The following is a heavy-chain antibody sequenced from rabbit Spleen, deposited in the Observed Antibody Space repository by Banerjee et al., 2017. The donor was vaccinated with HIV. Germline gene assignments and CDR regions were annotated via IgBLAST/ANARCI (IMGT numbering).Heavy chain of an antibody. J-gene: IGHJ4*01. Sequence: QEQLEESGGDLVKPGASLTLTCKASGLDLSANYWICWVRQAPGKGLEWIACIDVVRSGTTYYANWAKGRFTISKTSSTTVTLHMTSLTAADTATYFCARDSAGREDFNLWGPGTLVTVS. CDR3: ARDSAGREDFNL. V-gene: IGHV1S45*01. D-gene: IGHD4-2*01. CDR2: IDVVRSGTT. CDR1: GLDLSANYW.